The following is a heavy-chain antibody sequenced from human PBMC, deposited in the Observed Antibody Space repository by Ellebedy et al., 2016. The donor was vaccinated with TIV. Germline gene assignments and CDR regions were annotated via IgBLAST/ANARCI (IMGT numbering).Heavy chain of an antibody. CDR1: GGSFSGYY. V-gene: IGHV4-34*01. Sequence: SETLSLTCAVYGGSFSGYYWSWIRQPPGKGLEWIGEINHSGSTNYNPSLKSRVTISVDTSKNQFSLKLSSVTAADTAVYYCARDRHERSMAYYYYYGMDVWGQGTTVTVSS. CDR2: INHSGST. CDR3: ARDRHERSMAYYYYYGMDV. J-gene: IGHJ6*02. D-gene: IGHD5-24*01.